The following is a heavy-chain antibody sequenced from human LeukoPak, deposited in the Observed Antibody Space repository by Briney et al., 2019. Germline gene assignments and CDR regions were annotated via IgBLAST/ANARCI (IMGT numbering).Heavy chain of an antibody. Sequence: ASVKVSCKASGYTFTGYYMHWVRQAPGQGLEWMGWINPNSGGTNYAQKFQGRVTMTRDTSISTAYMELSRLRSDDTAVYYCARVLVVSNYYYYYGMDVWGQGTTVTVSS. V-gene: IGHV1-2*02. CDR1: GYTFTGYY. D-gene: IGHD2-8*02. CDR3: ARVLVVSNYYYYYGMDV. CDR2: INPNSGGT. J-gene: IGHJ6*02.